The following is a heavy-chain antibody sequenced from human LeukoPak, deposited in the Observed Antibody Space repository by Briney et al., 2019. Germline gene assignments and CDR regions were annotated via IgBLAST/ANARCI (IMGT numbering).Heavy chain of an antibody. CDR1: GGSVSNPYSY. V-gene: IGHV4-61*01. J-gene: IGHJ5*02. CDR2: VYYIGTT. D-gene: IGHD2-2*01. CDR3: ARSTSSSPWFDP. Sequence: PSETLSLTCTVSGGSVSNPYSYWSWIRQPPGKGLEWIGNVYYIGTTSYNSSLKSRVTISIDTSRNQFSLEVTSMTAADTAVYYCARSTSSSPWFDPWGQGTLVTVSS.